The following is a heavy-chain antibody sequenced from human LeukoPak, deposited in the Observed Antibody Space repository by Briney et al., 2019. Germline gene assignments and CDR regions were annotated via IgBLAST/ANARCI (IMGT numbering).Heavy chain of an antibody. CDR3: ASASSHRIAAGGDY. D-gene: IGHD6-13*01. J-gene: IGHJ4*02. CDR2: INTDASST. Sequence: GGSLRLSCATSALTFSNYWMHWVRQAPGKGLVWVSRINTDASSTTYADSVKGRFTISRDSAKSTLYLQMNSLRAEDTAVYYCASASSHRIAAGGDYWGQGTLVTVSS. V-gene: IGHV3-74*03. CDR1: ALTFSNYW.